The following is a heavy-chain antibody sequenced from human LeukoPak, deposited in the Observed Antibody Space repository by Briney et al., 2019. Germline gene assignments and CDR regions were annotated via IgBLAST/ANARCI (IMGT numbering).Heavy chain of an antibody. CDR3: AKDPIAARPYYMDV. CDR2: ISGSGGSA. CDR1: GFTSSSSA. J-gene: IGHJ6*03. D-gene: IGHD6-6*01. V-gene: IGHV3-23*01. Sequence: GGSLRLSCAASGFTSSSSAMSWVRQAPGKGLEWISTISGSGGSAYYADSVKGRFTISRDNSKNTLYLQMNSLRAEDTAVYYCAKDPIAARPYYMDVWGKGTTVTVSS.